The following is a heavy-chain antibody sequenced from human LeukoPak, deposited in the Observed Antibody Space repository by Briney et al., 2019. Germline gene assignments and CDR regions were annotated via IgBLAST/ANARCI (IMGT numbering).Heavy chain of an antibody. J-gene: IGHJ3*02. Sequence: GASVKVSCKASGYIFTDYYMHWVRQAPGQELGWMGRINPNSGGTNYAQKFQGRVTMTRDTSISTAYMELSRLRSDDTAVYYCASDWGLSQLEYCSNTNCYMGAFDIWGQGTMVTVSS. V-gene: IGHV1-2*06. CDR3: ASDWGLSQLEYCSNTNCYMGAFDI. D-gene: IGHD2-2*02. CDR1: GYIFTDYY. CDR2: INPNSGGT.